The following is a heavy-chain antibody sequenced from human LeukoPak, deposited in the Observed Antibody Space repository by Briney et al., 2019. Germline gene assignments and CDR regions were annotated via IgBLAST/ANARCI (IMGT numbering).Heavy chain of an antibody. D-gene: IGHD6-13*01. Sequence: GASVKVSCKASGYTFTSYDIHWVRQATGQELEWMGWMNPNSGNTGYAQKFQGRVTMTRNTSISTAYMELSSLRSEDTAVYYCARGIGSSWSYYYYGMDVWGQGTTVTVSS. V-gene: IGHV1-8*01. CDR3: ARGIGSSWSYYYYGMDV. J-gene: IGHJ6*02. CDR1: GYTFTSYD. CDR2: MNPNSGNT.